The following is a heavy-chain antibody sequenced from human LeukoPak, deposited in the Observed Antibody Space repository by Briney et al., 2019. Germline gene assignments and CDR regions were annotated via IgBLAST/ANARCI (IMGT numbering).Heavy chain of an antibody. V-gene: IGHV5-51*01. J-gene: IGHJ4*02. CDR3: ARRSYSGKDFDY. CDR2: IYPGDSDT. Sequence: RHGESLKISCKGSGYIFTSYWITWVRQMPGKGLEWMGIIYPGDSDTKCSPSFQGQVTISADKSISTAYLQWSSLKASDTAMYYCARRSYSGKDFDYWGQGTLVTVSS. CDR1: GYIFTSYW. D-gene: IGHD4-23*01.